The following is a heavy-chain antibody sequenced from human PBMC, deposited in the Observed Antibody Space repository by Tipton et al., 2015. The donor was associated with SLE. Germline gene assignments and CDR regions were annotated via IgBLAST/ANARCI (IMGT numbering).Heavy chain of an antibody. CDR1: AVSVSSSNYY. D-gene: IGHD3-10*01. V-gene: IGHV4-39*07. CDR3: AGYYNYMDV. J-gene: IGHJ6*03. Sequence: TLSLTCNVSAVSVSSSNYYWGWIRQPPGKGLEWIGSIYYSGSTNYNPSLRSRVTMSLDMSKNQFSLKLSSVTAADTAVYYCAGYYNYMDVWGKGTTVTVSS. CDR2: IYYSGST.